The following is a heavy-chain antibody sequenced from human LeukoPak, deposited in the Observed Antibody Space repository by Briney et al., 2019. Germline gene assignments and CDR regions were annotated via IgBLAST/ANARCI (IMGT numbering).Heavy chain of an antibody. J-gene: IGHJ4*02. CDR3: AKDFLKDSSGYLKY. CDR2: IYHSGNT. CDR1: GGSINSHY. Sequence: SETLSLTCAVSGGSINSHYWGWIRQPPGKGLEWIGSIYHSGNTYYNPSLKSRVTISVDTSKNQFSLKLSSVTAADTAVYYCAKDFLKDSSGYLKYWGQGTLVTVSS. D-gene: IGHD3-22*01. V-gene: IGHV4-38-2*02.